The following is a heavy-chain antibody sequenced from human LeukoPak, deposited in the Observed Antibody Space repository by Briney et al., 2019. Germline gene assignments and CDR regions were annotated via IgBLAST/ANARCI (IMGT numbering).Heavy chain of an antibody. D-gene: IGHD4-11*01. V-gene: IGHV3-7*01. CDR2: IKQDGSDK. Sequence: GGSLRLSCAASGFTFSSYWMTWVRQAPGRGLEGVANIKQDGSDKYYVDSVKGRFTISRDNAKNSLYLQMNSLRAEDTAVYYCARDRTGQQLISRKEYYYMDVWGKGTTVTISS. J-gene: IGHJ6*03. CDR1: GFTFSSYW. CDR3: ARDRTGQQLISRKEYYYMDV.